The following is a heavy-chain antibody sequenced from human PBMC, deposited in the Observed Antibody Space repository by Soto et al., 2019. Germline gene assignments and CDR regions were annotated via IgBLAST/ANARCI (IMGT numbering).Heavy chain of an antibody. CDR3: ASSGWYDIYFDS. Sequence: QITLKESGPPLVKTTQTLTLTCTFSGFSFTISGQGVGWIRQPPGKALEWLGLIYWDDDKRYSPSLKSRLNITKDTSKNQVVLTMTNMDPTDTATYYCASSGWYDIYFDSWGQGTLVTVSS. J-gene: IGHJ4*02. D-gene: IGHD6-19*01. CDR2: IYWDDDK. V-gene: IGHV2-5*02. CDR1: GFSFTISGQG.